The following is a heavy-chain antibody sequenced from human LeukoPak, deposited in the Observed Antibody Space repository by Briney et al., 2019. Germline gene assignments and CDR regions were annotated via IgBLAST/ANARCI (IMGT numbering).Heavy chain of an antibody. J-gene: IGHJ4*02. CDR3: ARTRSFDY. CDR1: GFTFSSYE. Sequence: GGSLRLSCAASGFTFSSYEMNWVRQAPGKGLEWVSYISSSGGNIYYADSLKGRFTISRDNAKNSLYLQMNSLRAEDTAVCYCARTRSFDYWGQGTLVTVSS. CDR2: ISSSGGNI. V-gene: IGHV3-48*03. D-gene: IGHD3-16*02.